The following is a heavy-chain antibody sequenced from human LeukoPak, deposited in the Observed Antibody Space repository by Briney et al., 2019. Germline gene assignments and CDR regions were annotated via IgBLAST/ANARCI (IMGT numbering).Heavy chain of an antibody. CDR1: GGTFSSYA. D-gene: IGHD6-6*01. V-gene: IGHV1-69*04. CDR3: ARVLDEYSSSYHDY. CDR2: IIPILGIA. Sequence: SVKVSCKASGGTFSSYAISWVRQAPGQGLEWMGRIIPILGIANYAQKFQSRVTITAEQSTSTDYMELSSVRSEDTDVYYCARVLDEYSSSYHDYWGQGTLVTVSS. J-gene: IGHJ4*02.